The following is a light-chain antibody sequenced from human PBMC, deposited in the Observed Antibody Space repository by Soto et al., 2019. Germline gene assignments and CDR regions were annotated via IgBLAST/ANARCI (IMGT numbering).Light chain of an antibody. V-gene: IGLV8-61*01. CDR1: SGSVSTSYY. CDR2: STN. J-gene: IGLJ3*02. CDR3: VLYMGSGPYWV. Sequence: QAVVTQEPSFSVSPGGTVTLTCGLSSGSVSTSYYPSWYQQTPGQAPRTLIYSTNTRSSGVPDRFSGSNLGNKAALTITGAQADDESDYYCVLYMGSGPYWVFGGGTQLTVL.